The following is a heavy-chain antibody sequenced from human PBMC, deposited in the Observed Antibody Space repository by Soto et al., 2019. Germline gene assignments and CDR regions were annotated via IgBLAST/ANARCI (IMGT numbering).Heavy chain of an antibody. D-gene: IGHD1-26*01. V-gene: IGHV4-59*01. Sequence: SETLSLTCTVSGGSISSYYWSWIRQPPGKGLEWIGYIYYSGSTNYNPSLKSRVTISVDTSKNQFSLKLSSVTAADTAVYYCARDREPTPDLYYMDVWGKGTTVTVSS. CDR1: GGSISSYY. CDR2: IYYSGST. CDR3: ARDREPTPDLYYMDV. J-gene: IGHJ6*03.